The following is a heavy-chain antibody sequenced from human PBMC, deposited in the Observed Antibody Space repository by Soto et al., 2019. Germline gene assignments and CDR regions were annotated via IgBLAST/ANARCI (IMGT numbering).Heavy chain of an antibody. J-gene: IGHJ5*02. V-gene: IGHV4-34*01. D-gene: IGHD5-12*01. CDR2: INHGGST. Sequence: QVHLQQWGAGLLKPSETLSLTCAVYGESFIGYYWTWIRQSPGKGLEWIGEINHGGSTNYNPFLKSRVTISIDTSKNQFSLKLTSVTAADTSVYYCARTDIVTTNWFDPWGQGTLVTVSS. CDR3: ARTDIVTTNWFDP. CDR1: GESFIGYY.